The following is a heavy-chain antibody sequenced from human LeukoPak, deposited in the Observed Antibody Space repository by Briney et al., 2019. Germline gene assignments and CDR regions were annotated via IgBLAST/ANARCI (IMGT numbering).Heavy chain of an antibody. CDR1: GGSFSGYY. CDR3: ARGRNVLRGVPAALTWFDP. J-gene: IGHJ5*02. V-gene: IGHV4-34*01. CDR2: INHSGST. Sequence: SETLSLTCAVYGGSFSGYYWSWIRQPPGKGLEWIGEINHSGSTNYNPSLKSRVTISVDTSKNQFSLKLSSVTAGDTAVYYCARGRNVLRGVPAALTWFDPWGQGTLVTVSS. D-gene: IGHD2-2*01.